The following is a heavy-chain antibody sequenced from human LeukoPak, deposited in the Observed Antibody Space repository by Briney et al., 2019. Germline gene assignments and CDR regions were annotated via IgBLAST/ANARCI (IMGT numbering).Heavy chain of an antibody. CDR2: ISSTGNTI. CDR1: GFTFSDYA. Sequence: GGSLRLSCAGSGFTFSDYAINWVRQAPGKGLEWVSYISSTGNTIFYADSVKGRFTISRDNAKNSLDLQMNSLRDEDTAVYYCASFRYWGQGTLVTVSS. CDR3: ASFRY. J-gene: IGHJ4*02. V-gene: IGHV3-48*02.